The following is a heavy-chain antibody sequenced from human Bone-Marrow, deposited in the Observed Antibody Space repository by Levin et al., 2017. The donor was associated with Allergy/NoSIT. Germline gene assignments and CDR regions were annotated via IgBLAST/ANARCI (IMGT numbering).Heavy chain of an antibody. D-gene: IGHD6-19*01. J-gene: IGHJ5*02. CDR1: GFTFSTHA. Sequence: GESLKISCAASGFTFSTHAMHWVRQAPGKGLEWVANIWYDGSNKYYADSVKGRFTVFRDNSEDTVSLQMNSLSAEDTAIYYCARDPPSSGWAFDHWGQGTRVTVSS. CDR3: ARDPPSSGWAFDH. V-gene: IGHV3-33*01. CDR2: IWYDGSNK.